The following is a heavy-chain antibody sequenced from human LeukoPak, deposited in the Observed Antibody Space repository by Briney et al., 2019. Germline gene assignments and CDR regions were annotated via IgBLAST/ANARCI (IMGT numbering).Heavy chain of an antibody. J-gene: IGHJ4*02. CDR2: IYPGGSDT. D-gene: IGHD5-18*01. Sequence: GESLKISCKGSGYSFTSYWIGWVRQMPGKGLEWMGIIYPGGSDTRYSPSFQGQVTISADKSISTAYLQWSSLKASDTAMYYCARSVDTAMDPFDYWGQGTLVTVSS. CDR3: ARSVDTAMDPFDY. V-gene: IGHV5-51*01. CDR1: GYSFTSYW.